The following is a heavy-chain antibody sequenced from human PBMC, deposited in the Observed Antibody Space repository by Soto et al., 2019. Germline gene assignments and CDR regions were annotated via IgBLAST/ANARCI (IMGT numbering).Heavy chain of an antibody. CDR2: IKQDGSEK. CDR3: ARGDYHEDSGPFSDAFDV. CDR1: GFTFSNYW. V-gene: IGHV3-7*04. D-gene: IGHD5-12*01. J-gene: IGHJ3*01. Sequence: EVQLVESGGGLVQPGGSLRLSCAASGFTFSNYWMSWVRQAPGKGLEWVANIKQDGSEKWYVDSVKGRFTISRDNAKRSLVLQMSSLRVEDTAVYYCARGDYHEDSGPFSDAFDVWGQGTMVTVSS.